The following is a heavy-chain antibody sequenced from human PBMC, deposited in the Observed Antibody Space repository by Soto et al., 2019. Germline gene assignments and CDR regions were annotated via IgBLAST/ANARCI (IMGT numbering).Heavy chain of an antibody. D-gene: IGHD6-13*01. Sequence: EVQLVESGGGLVEPGGSLRLYCAASGFHFSTHWMTWVRQGPGKGLEWVADIKEDGSEKYYVDSVNGRLTMSRDNAQNSLYLQVNSLRVEDTAVYYCASIAAAGRGMDVCGRGNTVTVSS. J-gene: IGHJ6*04. CDR2: IKEDGSEK. CDR3: ASIAAAGRGMDV. CDR1: GFHFSTHW. V-gene: IGHV3-7*01.